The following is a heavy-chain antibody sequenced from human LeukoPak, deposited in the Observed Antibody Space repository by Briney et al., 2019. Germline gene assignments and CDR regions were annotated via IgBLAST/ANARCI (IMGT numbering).Heavy chain of an antibody. CDR2: IKSKTDGGTT. J-gene: IGHJ3*02. D-gene: IGHD3-22*01. V-gene: IGHV3-15*01. CDR3: TTEEEHYDSSGYYFRVRAFDI. CDR1: GFTFSNAW. Sequence: GGSLRLSCAASGFTFSNAWMSWVRQAPGKGLEWVGRIKSKTDGGTTDYAAPVKGRFTISRDDSKNTLYLQMNSLKTEDTAVYYCTTEEEHYDSSGYYFRVRAFDIWGQGTMVTVSS.